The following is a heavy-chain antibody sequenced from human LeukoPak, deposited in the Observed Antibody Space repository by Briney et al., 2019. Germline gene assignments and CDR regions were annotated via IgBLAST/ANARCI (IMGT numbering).Heavy chain of an antibody. J-gene: IGHJ4*02. Sequence: GGSLRLSCAASGFTFRNYRMNWVRQAPGRGLEWVSSITSSGSYIYYADSVKGRFTISRDNAKNSLYLQMNSLRAEDTAVYYCARDTDYYDSSGYYYYFDYWGQGTLVTVSS. CDR3: ARDTDYYDSSGYYYYFDY. V-gene: IGHV3-21*01. CDR1: GFTFRNYR. CDR2: ITSSGSYI. D-gene: IGHD3-22*01.